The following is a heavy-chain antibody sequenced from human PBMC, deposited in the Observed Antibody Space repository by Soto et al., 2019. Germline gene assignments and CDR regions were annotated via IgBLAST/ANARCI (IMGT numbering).Heavy chain of an antibody. V-gene: IGHV1-69*06. CDR2: IIPIFGTA. J-gene: IGHJ6*02. Sequence: GASVKVSCKASGGTFSSYAISWLRQAPGQGLEWMGGIIPIFGTANYAQKFQGRVTITADKSTSTAYMELSSLRSEDTAVYYCARGLFRDGMDVWGQGTTVTVSS. D-gene: IGHD3-10*01. CDR1: GGTFSSYA. CDR3: ARGLFRDGMDV.